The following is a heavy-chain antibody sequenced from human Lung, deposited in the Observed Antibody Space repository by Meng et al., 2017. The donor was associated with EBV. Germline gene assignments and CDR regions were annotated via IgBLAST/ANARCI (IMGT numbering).Heavy chain of an antibody. V-gene: IGHV3-23*04. D-gene: IGHD1-26*01. CDR2: ISGSGGST. Sequence: EQLVESGGGVVQPGRSLRLSCAASGFIFSGYGFPWVRQAPGKGTEWVSAISGSGGSTYYAESVKGRFTISRDNSKNTLYLQMNSLRAEDTAVYYCAKDQWELLPTTNWGQGTLVTVSS. CDR1: GFIFSGYG. CDR3: AKDQWELLPTTN. J-gene: IGHJ4*02.